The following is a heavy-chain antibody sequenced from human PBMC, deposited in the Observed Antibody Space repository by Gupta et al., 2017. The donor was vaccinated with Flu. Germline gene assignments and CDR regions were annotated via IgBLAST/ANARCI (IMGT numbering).Heavy chain of an antibody. CDR1: GGSFSGYY. Sequence: QVQLQQWGAGLLKPSETLSLTCAVYGGSFSGYYWSWIRQPPGKGLEWIGEINHSGSTNYNPSLKSRVTISVDTSKNQFSLKLSSVTAADTAVYYCARSAMVRGVTRTYGMDVWGQGTTVTVSS. D-gene: IGHD3-10*01. J-gene: IGHJ6*02. V-gene: IGHV4-34*01. CDR2: INHSGST. CDR3: ARSAMVRGVTRTYGMDV.